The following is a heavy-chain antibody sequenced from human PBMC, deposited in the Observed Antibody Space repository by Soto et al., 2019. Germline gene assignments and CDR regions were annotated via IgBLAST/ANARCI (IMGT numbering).Heavy chain of an antibody. J-gene: IGHJ6*02. Sequence: ASETLSLTCAVSGGSISSSNWWSWVRQPPGKGLEWIGEIYHSGSTNYNPSLKSRVTISVDKSKNQFSLKLSSVTAADTAVYYCARDNGEDSCSSTSCYGPTNYYYYGMEVWGQVTTVTVSS. CDR2: IYHSGST. CDR3: ARDNGEDSCSSTSCYGPTNYYYYGMEV. D-gene: IGHD2-2*01. V-gene: IGHV4-4*02. CDR1: GGSISSSNW.